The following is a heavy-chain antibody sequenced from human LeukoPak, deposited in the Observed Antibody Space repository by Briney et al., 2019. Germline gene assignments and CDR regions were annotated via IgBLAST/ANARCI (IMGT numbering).Heavy chain of an antibody. CDR2: ISWNSGSI. J-gene: IGHJ3*01. Sequence: GGSLRLSCAASGFTFDDYAIHWVRQAPGKGLEWVSGISWNSGSIGYADSVKGRFTISRDNAKNSLYLQMNSLRAEDTALYYCAKGSLLFHAFDFWGQGTMVTVSS. CDR1: GFTFDDYA. D-gene: IGHD2-21*02. CDR3: AKGSLLFHAFDF. V-gene: IGHV3-9*01.